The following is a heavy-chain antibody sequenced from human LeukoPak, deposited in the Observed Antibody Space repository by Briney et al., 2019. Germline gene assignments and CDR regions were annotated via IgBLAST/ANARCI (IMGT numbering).Heavy chain of an antibody. D-gene: IGHD6-13*01. CDR1: GGSISSYY. Sequence: SETLSLTCTVSGGSISSYYWSWIRQPPGKGLEWIGYIHYSGSTNYNPSLKSRVTISVDTSKNQFSLKLSSVTAADTAVYYCARSIAAAYNWFDPWGQGTLVTVSS. CDR2: IHYSGST. CDR3: ARSIAAAYNWFDP. J-gene: IGHJ5*02. V-gene: IGHV4-59*08.